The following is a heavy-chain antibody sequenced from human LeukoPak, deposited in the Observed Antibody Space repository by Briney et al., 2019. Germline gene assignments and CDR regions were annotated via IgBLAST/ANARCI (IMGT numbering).Heavy chain of an antibody. Sequence: SQTLSLTRTVSGGSISSGDYYWSWIRQPPGKGLEWIGYIYYSGSTYYNPSLKSRVTISVDTSKNQFSLKLSSVTAADTAVYYCARGVGVPAAISFDYWGQETLVTVSS. CDR2: IYYSGST. CDR1: GGSISSGDYY. D-gene: IGHD2-2*02. CDR3: ARGVGVPAAISFDY. J-gene: IGHJ4*02. V-gene: IGHV4-30-4*01.